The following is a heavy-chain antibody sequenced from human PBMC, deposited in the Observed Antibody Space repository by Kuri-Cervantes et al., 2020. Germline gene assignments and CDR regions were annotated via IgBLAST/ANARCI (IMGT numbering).Heavy chain of an antibody. Sequence: GGSLRLSCAASGFTFSSYSMNWVRQAPGKGLEWVAVISYDGSNKYYADSVKGRFTISRDNSKNTLYLQMNSLRAEDTAVYYCARSGYDSSGYYYLGLDYWGQGTLVTVSS. D-gene: IGHD3-22*01. CDR2: ISYDGSNK. CDR1: GFTFSSYS. J-gene: IGHJ4*02. V-gene: IGHV3-30*03. CDR3: ARSGYDSSGYYYLGLDY.